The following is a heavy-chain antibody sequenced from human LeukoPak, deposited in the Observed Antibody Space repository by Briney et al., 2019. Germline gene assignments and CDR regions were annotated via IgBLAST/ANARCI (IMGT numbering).Heavy chain of an antibody. Sequence: VASVKLSCRASGYTFTGYYMHWVRQAPGQGLEWMGWSNPNSGATNYAQNFQGRVTMTRDTSISTAYMELSRLRSDDTAFYYCARTGTPTADWFDPWGQGTLVTVSS. V-gene: IGHV1-2*02. D-gene: IGHD1-1*01. J-gene: IGHJ5*02. CDR2: SNPNSGAT. CDR3: ARTGTPTADWFDP. CDR1: GYTFTGYY.